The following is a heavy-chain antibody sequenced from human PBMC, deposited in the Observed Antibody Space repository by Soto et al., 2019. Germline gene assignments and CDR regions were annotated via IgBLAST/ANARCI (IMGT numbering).Heavy chain of an antibody. D-gene: IGHD2-15*01. Sequence: GASVKVSCKASGGTFSTSSFVWVRQGPGQGLEWMGGIIPIFTRTNFAQKFQGRVTFSADESTRTTYMELRSLTSEDTAICYCARDVVRSNAGGSWGQGTLATISS. J-gene: IGHJ5*02. V-gene: IGHV1-69*13. CDR3: ARDVVRSNAGGS. CDR2: IIPIFTRT. CDR1: GGTFSTSS.